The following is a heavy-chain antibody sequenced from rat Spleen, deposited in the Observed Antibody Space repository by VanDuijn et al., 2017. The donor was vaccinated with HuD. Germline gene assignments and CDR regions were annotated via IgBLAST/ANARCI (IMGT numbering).Heavy chain of an antibody. Sequence: EVQLVESGGGLVQPGRSLKLSCAASGFTFGNHDMAWVRQAPSKGLEWVASISPSGDSTYYRDSVKGRLTVSRDNAKSTLYLQINSLRSEDTATYYCARPCSRRYVMDAWGQGASVTVSS. V-gene: IGHV5-25*01. CDR3: ARPCSRRYVMDA. D-gene: IGHD1-2*01. J-gene: IGHJ4*01. CDR1: GFTFGNHD. CDR2: ISPSGDST.